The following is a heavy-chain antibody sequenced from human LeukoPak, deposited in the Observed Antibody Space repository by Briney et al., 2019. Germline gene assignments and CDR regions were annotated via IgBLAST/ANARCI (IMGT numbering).Heavy chain of an antibody. V-gene: IGHV1-18*01. J-gene: IGHJ5*02. CDR2: ISAYNGNT. CDR1: GYTFTSYG. CDR3: ARDPAKYWFDP. Sequence: ASVKVSCKASGYTFTSYGISWVRQAPGQGLEWIGWISAYNGNTNYAQKLQGRVTMTTETSTSTAYMELRSLRSDDTAVYYCARDPAKYWFDPWGQGTLVTVSS. D-gene: IGHD6-25*01.